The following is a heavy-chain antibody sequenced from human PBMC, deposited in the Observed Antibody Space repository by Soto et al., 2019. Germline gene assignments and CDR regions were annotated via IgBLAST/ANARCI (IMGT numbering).Heavy chain of an antibody. V-gene: IGHV3-21*01. CDR2: ISSSSSYI. CDR1: GFTFSSYS. Sequence: EVQLVESGGGLVKPGGSLRLSCAASGFTFSSYSMNWVRQAPGKGLEWVSSISSSSSYIYYADSVKGRFTISRDNAKNSLYLQMNSRRGEDTAVYYCARDKYSISSGDAFDIWGQGTMVTVSS. D-gene: IGHD6-6*01. CDR3: ARDKYSISSGDAFDI. J-gene: IGHJ3*02.